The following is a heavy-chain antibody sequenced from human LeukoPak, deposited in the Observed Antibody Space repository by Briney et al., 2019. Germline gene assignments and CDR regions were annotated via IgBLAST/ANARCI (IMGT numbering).Heavy chain of an antibody. CDR1: GFTFTDHY. CDR3: VREGEGPLSKDFDY. V-gene: IGHV1-2*02. CDR2: IGPHSTFT. J-gene: IGHJ4*02. D-gene: IGHD2/OR15-2a*01. Sequence: ASVKVSCKSSGFTFTDHYIHWVRQGPGQALEWMGYIGPHSTFTSSPQEFQGRVTMTRDASMSTAYMELTRLTSDDTAVYYCVREGEGPLSKDFDYWGQGTLVTVSS.